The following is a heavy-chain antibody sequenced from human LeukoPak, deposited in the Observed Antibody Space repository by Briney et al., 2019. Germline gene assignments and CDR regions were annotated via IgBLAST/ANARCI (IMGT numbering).Heavy chain of an antibody. J-gene: IGHJ4*02. CDR3: ARDPGRRGSGLD. D-gene: IGHD6-25*01. Sequence: SQTLSLTCTVSGGSISSGGYYWSWIRQHPGKGLEWIGYIYYSGSTYYNPSLKSRVTISVDTSKNQFSLRLSSVTAADTAMYYCARDPGRRGSGLDWGQGTLVTVSS. CDR2: IYYSGST. CDR1: GGSISSGGYY. V-gene: IGHV4-31*03.